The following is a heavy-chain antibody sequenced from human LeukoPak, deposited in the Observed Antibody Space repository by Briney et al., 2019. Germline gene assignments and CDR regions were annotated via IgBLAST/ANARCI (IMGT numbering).Heavy chain of an antibody. D-gene: IGHD3-22*01. Sequence: GGSLRLSCAASGXTFSSYSMNWVRQAPGKGLEWVSSISSSSSYIYYADSVKGRFTISRDNSENTLYLQMNSLRVEDTAVYYCVRGGHYFFDYWGQGTLVTVSS. J-gene: IGHJ4*02. CDR1: GXTFSSYS. CDR3: VRGGHYFFDY. V-gene: IGHV3-21*01. CDR2: ISSSSSYI.